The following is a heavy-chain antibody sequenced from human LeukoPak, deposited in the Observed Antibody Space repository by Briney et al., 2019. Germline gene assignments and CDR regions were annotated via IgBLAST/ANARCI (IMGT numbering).Heavy chain of an antibody. CDR2: IYPGDSDT. CDR3: ARHRHSGYDYLDY. V-gene: IGHV5-51*01. Sequence: GESLKISCKGSGYSFTSYWIGWVRQMPGKGLEWMGIIYPGDSDTRYSPSFQGQVTISADKSISTAYLQWSRLKASDTAMYYCARHRHSGYDYLDYWGQGTLVTVSS. CDR1: GYSFTSYW. J-gene: IGHJ4*02. D-gene: IGHD5-12*01.